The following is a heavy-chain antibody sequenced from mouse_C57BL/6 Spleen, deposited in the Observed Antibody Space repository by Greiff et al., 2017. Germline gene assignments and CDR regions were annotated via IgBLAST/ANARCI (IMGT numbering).Heavy chain of an antibody. D-gene: IGHD1-1*01. CDR2: IHPNSGST. J-gene: IGHJ2*01. CDR3: ASITTVVAGGY. CDR1: GYTFTSYW. V-gene: IGHV1-64*01. Sequence: QVQLQQPGAELVKPGASVKLSCKASGYTFTSYWMHWVKQRPGQGLEWIGMIHPNSGSTNYNEKFKSKATLTVDKSSSTAYMQLSSLTSEDSAVYYCASITTVVAGGYWGQGTTHTVST.